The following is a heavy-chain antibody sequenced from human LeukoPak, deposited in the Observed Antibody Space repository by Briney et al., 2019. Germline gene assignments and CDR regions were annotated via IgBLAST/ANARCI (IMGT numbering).Heavy chain of an antibody. CDR3: AKDRPNFSESSGHYYRQDGDY. J-gene: IGHJ4*02. Sequence: GGSLRLSCAASGFTFRIYAMSWVRQAPGRGVEWVSSISGNGAGTFYTDSVKGGFTISRENAKKSMFLQKNSLRGGDRGIYYCAKDRPNFSESSGHYYRQDGDYWGQGTLVTVSS. CDR1: GFTFRIYA. D-gene: IGHD3-22*01. CDR2: ISGNGAGT. V-gene: IGHV3-23*01.